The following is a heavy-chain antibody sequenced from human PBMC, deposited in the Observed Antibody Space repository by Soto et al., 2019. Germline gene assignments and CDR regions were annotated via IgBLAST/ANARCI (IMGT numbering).Heavy chain of an antibody. CDR1: GGTFSSYA. CDR2: IIPIFGTA. D-gene: IGHD5-12*01. CDR3: ARDEIRGYSGYGWPYYFDY. V-gene: IGHV1-69*01. J-gene: IGHJ4*02. Sequence: QVQLVQSGAEVKKPGSSVKVSCTASGGTFSSYAISWVRQAPGQGLEWMGGIIPIFGTANYAQKFQGRVTITADESTSTAYMELSSLRSEDTAVYYCARDEIRGYSGYGWPYYFDYWGQGTLVTVSS.